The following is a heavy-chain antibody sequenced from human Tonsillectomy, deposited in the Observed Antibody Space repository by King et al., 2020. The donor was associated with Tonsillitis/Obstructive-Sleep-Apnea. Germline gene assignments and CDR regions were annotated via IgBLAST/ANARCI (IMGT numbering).Heavy chain of an antibody. D-gene: IGHD3-10*01. Sequence: VQLPQWGAGLLKPSETLSLTCAVYGGSFSGYYWSWIRQPPGKGLEWIGEINHSGSTNYNPSLKSRVTISIDTSKNRFSLKLSSVTAADTAVYYCARDASGSFYNSAFDMWGQGTMVTVSS. V-gene: IGHV4-34*01. J-gene: IGHJ3*02. CDR2: INHSGST. CDR1: GGSFSGYY. CDR3: ARDASGSFYNSAFDM.